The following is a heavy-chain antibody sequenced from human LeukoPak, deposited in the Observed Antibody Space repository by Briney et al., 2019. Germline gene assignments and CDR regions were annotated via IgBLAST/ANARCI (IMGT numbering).Heavy chain of an antibody. CDR1: GGSISNYY. CDR2: IYNSGIT. V-gene: IGHV4-4*08. J-gene: IGHJ3*02. Sequence: PSETLSLTCTVAGGSISNYYWNCIRQPPGKGLEWIGYIYNSGITNYNPSLKSRVTISVDKSKNQFPLKLNPVTAADTAVYYCARAGRWEGRPHAFDIWGQGTMVTVSS. CDR3: ARAGRWEGRPHAFDI. D-gene: IGHD1-26*01.